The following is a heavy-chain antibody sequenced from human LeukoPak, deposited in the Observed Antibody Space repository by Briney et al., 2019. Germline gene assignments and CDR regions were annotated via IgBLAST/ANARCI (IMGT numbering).Heavy chain of an antibody. Sequence: GGSPRLSCAASGFPFSSYAMSWVRQGPGKGREWVSGVSGSGGSTYYADSVKGRFTISRDSSKNTLYLQMNSLRAEDTAVYYCVKSDYYDSSGHPSSFEYWGQGTLVTVSS. CDR1: GFPFSSYA. J-gene: IGHJ4*02. V-gene: IGHV3-23*01. D-gene: IGHD3-22*01. CDR2: VSGSGGST. CDR3: VKSDYYDSSGHPSSFEY.